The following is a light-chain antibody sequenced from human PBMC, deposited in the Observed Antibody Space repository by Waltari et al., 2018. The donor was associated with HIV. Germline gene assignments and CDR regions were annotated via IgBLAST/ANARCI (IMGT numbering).Light chain of an antibody. CDR3: KVWDSGIVV. CDR2: DDS. Sequence: SYVLTQPPSVSMAPGKTSMITCGGYNIGSKSVHWYQQKPGQAPVLVIYDDSDRPSLIPERVSGSNSANTATLTSSRVEAGDEADYYCKVWDSGIVVFGGGTKVTVL. V-gene: IGLV3-21*04. CDR1: NIGSKS. J-gene: IGLJ2*01.